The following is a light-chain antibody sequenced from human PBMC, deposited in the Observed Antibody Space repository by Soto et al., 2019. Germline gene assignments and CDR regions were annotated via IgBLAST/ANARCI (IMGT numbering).Light chain of an antibody. J-gene: IGKJ1*01. CDR1: QSISGY. CDR3: QQSYTTPPWT. V-gene: IGKV3-11*02. Sequence: EIVLTQSPATLSLSPGERTTLSCRASQSISGYLGWYQQKPGQAPRLLIYADSNRATGIPARFSGSGSGRDFTLTISSLEPEDFATYYCQQSYTTPPWTFGQGTKVDIK. CDR2: ADS.